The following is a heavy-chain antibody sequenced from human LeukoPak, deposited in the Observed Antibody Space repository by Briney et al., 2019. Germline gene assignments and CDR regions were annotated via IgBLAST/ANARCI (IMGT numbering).Heavy chain of an antibody. CDR1: GYSFTSYW. V-gene: IGHV5-51*01. D-gene: IGHD2-2*03. J-gene: IGHJ6*03. Sequence: GESLKISCKGSGYSFTSYWIGWVRQMPGKGLEWMGIIYPGDSDTRYSPSFQGQATISADKSISTAYLQWSSPKASDTAMYYCARLESLDIVVVPAAMNYYMDVWGKGTTVTVSS. CDR2: IYPGDSDT. CDR3: ARLESLDIVVVPAAMNYYMDV.